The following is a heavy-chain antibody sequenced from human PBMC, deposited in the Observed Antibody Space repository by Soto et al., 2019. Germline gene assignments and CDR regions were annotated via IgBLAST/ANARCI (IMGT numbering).Heavy chain of an antibody. V-gene: IGHV1-69*12. Sequence: QVQLVQSGAEVKKPGSSVTVSCKASGGTFGNSAISWVRQAPGQGLEWMGGIIPIFPTPDYAQKFQGRVTLAADEPTSAAYMEWTRLRSQDTPVYYCARDKGPLHLGGNYYYGMDVWGQGTTVTVSS. J-gene: IGHJ6*02. CDR2: IIPIFPTP. CDR3: ARDKGPLHLGGNYYYGMDV. D-gene: IGHD4-4*01. CDR1: GGTFGNSA.